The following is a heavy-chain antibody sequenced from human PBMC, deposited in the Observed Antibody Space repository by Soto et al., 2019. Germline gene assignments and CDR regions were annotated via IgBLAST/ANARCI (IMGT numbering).Heavy chain of an antibody. D-gene: IGHD1-26*01. CDR1: GFIFSNYV. CDR3: AKRPRALLTFDY. J-gene: IGHJ4*02. CDR2: ISDSGGTS. Sequence: EVQLVDSGGGLVQPGGSLRLSCAASGFIFSNYVMSWFRQAPGKGLEWVSSISDSGGTSYYAASVKGRFTISRDNSKNTLYLQMNSLRAEDTAIYYCAKRPRALLTFDYWGQGTLVTVSS. V-gene: IGHV3-23*04.